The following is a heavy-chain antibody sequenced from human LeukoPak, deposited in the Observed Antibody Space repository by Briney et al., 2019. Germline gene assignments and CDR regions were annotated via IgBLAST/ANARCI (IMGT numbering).Heavy chain of an antibody. D-gene: IGHD1-14*01. V-gene: IGHV4-59*01. J-gene: IGHJ6*02. CDR3: ARDGNGMDV. CDR1: GGSISSYY. Sequence: PSETLSLTCTVSGGSISSYYWSWIRQPPGKGLEWIGYIYYSGSTNYNPSLKSRVTISVDTSKNQFSLKLSSVTAADTAVYYCARDGNGMDVWGQGITVTVSS. CDR2: IYYSGST.